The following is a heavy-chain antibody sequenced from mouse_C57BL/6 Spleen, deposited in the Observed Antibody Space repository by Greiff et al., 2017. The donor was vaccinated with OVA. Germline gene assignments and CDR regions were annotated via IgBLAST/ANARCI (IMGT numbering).Heavy chain of an antibody. J-gene: IGHJ1*03. V-gene: IGHV1-9*01. D-gene: IGHD1-1*01. CDR3: ARGHYYGSSFYWYFDV. CDR1: GYTFTGYW. CDR2: ILPGSGST. Sequence: QVQLQQSGAELLKPGASVKLSCKATGYTFTGYWIEWVKQRPGHGLEWIGEILPGSGSTNYNEKFKGKATFTADTSSNTAYMQLSSLTTEDSAIYYCARGHYYGSSFYWYFDVWGTGTTVTVSS.